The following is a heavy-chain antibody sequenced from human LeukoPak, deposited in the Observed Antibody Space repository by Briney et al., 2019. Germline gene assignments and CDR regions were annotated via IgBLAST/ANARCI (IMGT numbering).Heavy chain of an antibody. V-gene: IGHV1-58*01. Sequence: SVKVSCKASGFTFTSSAVQWVRQARGQRLEWIGWIVVGSGNTNYAQRFQERVTITRDMSASTAYMELSSLRSEDTAVYYCAEEATRGFFDYWARDPWSPSPQ. CDR2: IVVGSGNT. CDR1: GFTFTSSA. J-gene: IGHJ4*02. D-gene: IGHD1/OR15-1a*01. CDR3: AEEATRGFFDY.